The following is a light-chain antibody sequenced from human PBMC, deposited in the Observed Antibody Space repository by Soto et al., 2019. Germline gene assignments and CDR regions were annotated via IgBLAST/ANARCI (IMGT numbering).Light chain of an antibody. J-gene: IGKJ1*01. Sequence: EIVMTQSAATLSVSPGERATLSCRPSQSVGSNLAWYQQKPGQAPRLLIYGASTRATGIPARFSGSGSGTEFTLTISSLQSEDFAVYYCQQYGSSQETFGQGTKVEIK. V-gene: IGKV3-15*01. CDR1: QSVGSN. CDR2: GAS. CDR3: QQYGSSQET.